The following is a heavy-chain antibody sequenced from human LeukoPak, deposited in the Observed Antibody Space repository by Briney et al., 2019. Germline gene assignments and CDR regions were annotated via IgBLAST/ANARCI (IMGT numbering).Heavy chain of an antibody. CDR1: GFTFSTYW. J-gene: IGHJ4*02. D-gene: IGHD2-15*01. CDR3: ARGRYCSGSACSAHFDY. CDR2: TKHDESEK. Sequence: PGGSLRLSCAASGFTFSTYWMSWVRQAPGKGLEWVAITKHDESEKYYVDSVKGRFTTSRDNANNSLYLQMTSLRAEDTALYFCARGRYCSGSACSAHFDYWGQDPLVPVSS. V-gene: IGHV3-7*01.